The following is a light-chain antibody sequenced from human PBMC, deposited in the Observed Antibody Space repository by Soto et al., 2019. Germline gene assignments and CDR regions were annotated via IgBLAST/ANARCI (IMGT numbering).Light chain of an antibody. V-gene: IGKV3-15*01. CDR1: QSVSSN. CDR3: QQYNNWPLGFT. J-gene: IGKJ3*01. CDR2: GAS. Sequence: EIVMTQSPDTLSVSPGERATLSCRASQSVSSNLAWYQHKPGQAPRLLIYGASTRATGIPARFSGSGSGTEFTLTISSLQSEDFAVYYCQQYNNWPLGFTFGPGTKVDIK.